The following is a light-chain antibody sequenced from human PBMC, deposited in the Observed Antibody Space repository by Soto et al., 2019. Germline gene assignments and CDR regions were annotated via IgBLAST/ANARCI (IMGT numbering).Light chain of an antibody. CDR2: AAS. CDR1: QSISSY. J-gene: IGKJ2*01. Sequence: DIQMTQSPSSLSASVGDRVTITCRASQSISSYLNWFQLKPGKAPKLLIYAASTLQSGVPSRSSGSGSGTDFTLTISSLQPEDFATYYCQQSYSTPYTFGQGTKLEIK. CDR3: QQSYSTPYT. V-gene: IGKV1-39*01.